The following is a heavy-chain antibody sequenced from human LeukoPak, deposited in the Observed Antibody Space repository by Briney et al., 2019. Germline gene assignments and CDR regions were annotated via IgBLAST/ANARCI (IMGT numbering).Heavy chain of an antibody. CDR3: ARGVYGDHLFDY. V-gene: IGHV4-59*01. CDR1: GGSISSYY. D-gene: IGHD4-17*01. CDR2: IYYSGST. Sequence: PSETLSLTRTVSGGSISSYYWSWLRQPPGKGLEWIGYIYYSGSTNYNPSLKSRVTISVDTSKNQFSLKLSSVTAADTAVYYCARGVYGDHLFDYWGQGTLVTVSS. J-gene: IGHJ4*02.